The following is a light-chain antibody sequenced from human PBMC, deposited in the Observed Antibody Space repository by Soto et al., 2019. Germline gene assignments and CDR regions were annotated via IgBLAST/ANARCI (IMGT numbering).Light chain of an antibody. CDR1: QSISSW. J-gene: IGKJ1*01. V-gene: IGKV1-5*03. CDR3: QHYNSECT. CDR2: RSS. Sequence: DIQMTQSPSTLSASIGDRVTITCRASQSISSWLAWYQPKPGKVPKLLIYRSSTLESGVPSRFSDSGSGSKFTLTINILQPDDFASYYCQHYNSECTFGQGTKVEIK.